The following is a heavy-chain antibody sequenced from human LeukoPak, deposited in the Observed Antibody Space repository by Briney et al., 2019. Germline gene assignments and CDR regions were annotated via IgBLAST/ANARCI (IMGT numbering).Heavy chain of an antibody. CDR2: ISGSGGST. V-gene: IGHV3-23*01. CDR3: GRMAAMATNYFDY. D-gene: IGHD5-18*01. CDR1: GFTFSSYA. J-gene: IGHJ4*02. Sequence: PGGSLRLSCAASGFTFSSYAMSWVRQAPGKGLEWVSAISGSGGSTYYADSVKGRFTISRDNSKNTLYLQMNSLRAEDTAVYYCGRMAAMATNYFDYWGQGTLVTVSS.